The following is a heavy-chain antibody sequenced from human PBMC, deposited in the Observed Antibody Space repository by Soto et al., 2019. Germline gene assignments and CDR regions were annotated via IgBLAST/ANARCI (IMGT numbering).Heavy chain of an antibody. J-gene: IGHJ4*02. CDR2: ISAYNGNT. CDR1: GYTFTSYG. Sequence: ASVKVSCKASGYTFTSYGISWVRQAPGQGLEWMGWISAYNGNTNYAQKLQGRVTMTTDTSTSTAYMELRSLRSDDTAVYYCARVQGFVGYDFSYFDYWGQGTLVTVSS. D-gene: IGHD5-12*01. V-gene: IGHV1-18*01. CDR3: ARVQGFVGYDFSYFDY.